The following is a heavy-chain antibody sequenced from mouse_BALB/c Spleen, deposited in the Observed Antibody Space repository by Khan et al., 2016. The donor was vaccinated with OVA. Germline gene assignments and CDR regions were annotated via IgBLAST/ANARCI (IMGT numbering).Heavy chain of an antibody. CDR1: GYTFSDYF. CDR3: ARTGNGYYAGYFDY. CDR2: IYPGSRNL. V-gene: IGHV1-77*01. J-gene: IGHJ2*01. Sequence: QVQLKQSGAELARPGASVKLSCKASGYTFSDYFINWVKQRTGQGLEWIGEIYPGSRNLYYNEKFKGKATLTADKSSSTAYMQLSSLTSEDTAVYYCARTGNGYYAGYFDYWGQGTTLTVSS. D-gene: IGHD2-3*01.